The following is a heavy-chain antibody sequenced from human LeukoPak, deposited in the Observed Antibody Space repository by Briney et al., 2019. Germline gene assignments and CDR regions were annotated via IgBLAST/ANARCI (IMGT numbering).Heavy chain of an antibody. J-gene: IGHJ4*02. CDR1: GYSFTSYW. CDR3: ATLVGYGSFFDY. Sequence: GESLKISWKRSGYSFTSYWIGWVRHVPGKGLEYMGIIYPGDSDTRYSPSFQGQVTISADKSISTAYLQWSSPKASDTAMYYCATLVGYGSFFDYWGQGTLVTVSS. D-gene: IGHD3-10*01. V-gene: IGHV5-51*01. CDR2: IYPGDSDT.